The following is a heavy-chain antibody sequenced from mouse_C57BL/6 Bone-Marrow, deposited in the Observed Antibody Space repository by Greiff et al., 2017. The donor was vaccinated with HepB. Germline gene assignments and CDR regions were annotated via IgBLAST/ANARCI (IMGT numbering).Heavy chain of an antibody. J-gene: IGHJ1*03. CDR2: INPGSGGT. V-gene: IGHV1-54*01. CDR1: GYAFTNYL. Sequence: QVQLKQSGAELVRPGTSVKVSCKASGYAFTNYLIEWVKQRPGQGLEWIGVINPGSGGTNYNEKFKGKATLTADKSSSTAYMQLSSLTSEDSAVYFCARALITTVVAPYFDVWGTGTTVTVSS. CDR3: ARALITTVVAPYFDV. D-gene: IGHD1-1*01.